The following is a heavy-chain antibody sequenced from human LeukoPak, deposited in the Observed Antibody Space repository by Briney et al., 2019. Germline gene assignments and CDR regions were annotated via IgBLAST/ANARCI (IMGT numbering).Heavy chain of an antibody. V-gene: IGHV3-23*01. J-gene: IGHJ1*01. CDR1: GFTFSSYA. CDR2: ISGSGGST. D-gene: IGHD3-16*01. CDR3: AKDDAWGRYQD. Sequence: GGSLRLPCAASGFTFSSYAMSWVRQAPGKGLEWVSAISGSGGSTYYADSVKGRFTISRDNSKNTLYLQMNSLRAEDTAVYFCAKDDAWGRYQDWGQGTLVTVSS.